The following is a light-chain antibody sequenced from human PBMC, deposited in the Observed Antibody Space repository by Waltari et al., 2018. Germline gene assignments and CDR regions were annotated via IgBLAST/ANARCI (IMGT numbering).Light chain of an antibody. J-gene: IGKJ1*01. Sequence: DFQMTQSPSSPSAPVGARVTITCRASQYISTYLNWYQQKPGKGPKLLIYAASTLQSGVPSRFSGSGSGTDFTFTISSLQLEDFATYYCQQSYDTPRTFGQGTKVEVK. CDR3: QQSYDTPRT. CDR2: AAS. V-gene: IGKV1-39*01. CDR1: QYISTY.